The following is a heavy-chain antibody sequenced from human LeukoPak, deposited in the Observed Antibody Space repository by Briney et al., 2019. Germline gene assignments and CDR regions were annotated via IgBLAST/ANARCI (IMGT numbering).Heavy chain of an antibody. CDR2: INPNSHGI. J-gene: IGHJ5*02. Sequence: ASVKVSRKASGYTFTDYYIHWVRQAPGQGLEWMGWINPNSHGINYAQKFQGRVTMTRDTSITTAYMELSRLRSDDTAVYYCARVKALGIVGSTTVLDPWGQGTLVTVSS. CDR1: GYTFTDYY. D-gene: IGHD1-26*01. CDR3: ARVKALGIVGSTTVLDP. V-gene: IGHV1-2*02.